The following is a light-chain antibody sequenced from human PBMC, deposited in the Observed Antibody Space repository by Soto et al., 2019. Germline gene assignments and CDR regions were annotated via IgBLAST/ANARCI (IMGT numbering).Light chain of an antibody. CDR1: QSISSW. CDR2: KAS. J-gene: IGKJ2*01. V-gene: IGKV1-5*03. CDR3: QQYNSNLYT. Sequence: DIQMTQSPSTLSASVGDRVTITCRASQSISSWLAWYQQKPGKAPKLLIYKASSLESGVPSRFSGSGSGTEFTLTISRLQPDDFATYYCQQYNSNLYTFGQGTKLEIK.